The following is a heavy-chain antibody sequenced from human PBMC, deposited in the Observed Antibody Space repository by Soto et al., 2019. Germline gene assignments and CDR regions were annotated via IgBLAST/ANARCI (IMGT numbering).Heavy chain of an antibody. CDR1: GGSISSGGYF. CDR3: ARGWLQSHSFDS. J-gene: IGHJ4*02. CDR2: IYYSGNI. D-gene: IGHD5-12*01. V-gene: IGHV4-31*03. Sequence: QVQLQESGPGLVKPSQTLSLTCTVSGGSISSGGYFWSWIRQHPGKGLEWIGYIYYSGNIYYNPSLNSRVAISVDTSENQLSLKLSSVTAADTAVYYWARGWLQSHSFDSWGQGTLVTVSS.